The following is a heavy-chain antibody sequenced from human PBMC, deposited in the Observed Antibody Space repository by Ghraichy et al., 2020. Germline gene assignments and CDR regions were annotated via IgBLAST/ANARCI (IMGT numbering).Heavy chain of an antibody. CDR1: GFTFDDYT. Sequence: GGSLRLSCAASGFTFDDYTMHWVRQAPGKGLEWVSLISWDGGSTYYADSVKGRFTISRDNSKNSLYLQMNSLRTEDTALYYCAKDGYSGSYGITNWFDPWGQGTLVTVSS. CDR3: AKDGYSGSYGITNWFDP. V-gene: IGHV3-43*01. J-gene: IGHJ5*02. D-gene: IGHD1-26*01. CDR2: ISWDGGST.